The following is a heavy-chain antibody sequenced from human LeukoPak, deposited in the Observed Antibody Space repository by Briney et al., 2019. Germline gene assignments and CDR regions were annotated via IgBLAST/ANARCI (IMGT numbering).Heavy chain of an antibody. D-gene: IGHD2-8*02. CDR1: GFTFSSYS. CDR2: ISSSSSTI. V-gene: IGHV3-48*01. J-gene: IGHJ4*02. Sequence: PGGSLRLSCAASGFTFSSYSMNWVRQAPGKGLEWVSYISSSSSTIYYADSVKGRFTLSRDNAKNSLYLQMNSLRAEDTAVYYCARDHLYSLLVPLDYWGQGTLVTVSS. CDR3: ARDHLYSLLVPLDY.